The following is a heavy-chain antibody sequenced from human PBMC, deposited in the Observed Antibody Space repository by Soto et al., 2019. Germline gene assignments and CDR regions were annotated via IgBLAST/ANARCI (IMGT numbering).Heavy chain of an antibody. J-gene: IGHJ6*02. CDR2: ISSSGSII. CDR1: GFTFSDYY. V-gene: IGHV3-11*01. CDR3: TRDSPNCSGGSCYSDVYYHYGLDV. Sequence: QVQLVESGGGLVKPGGSLRLSCAASGFTFSDYYMTWIRQAPGKGLEWVSFISSSGSIIDYADSVKGRFTISRDNTKNSLYLQMNSLRAEDTAVYYCTRDSPNCSGGSCYSDVYYHYGLDVWGQGTAVTVSS. D-gene: IGHD2-15*01.